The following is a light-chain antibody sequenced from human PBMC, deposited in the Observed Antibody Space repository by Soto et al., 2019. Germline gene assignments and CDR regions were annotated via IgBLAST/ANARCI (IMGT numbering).Light chain of an antibody. CDR1: TSDVGGYNY. V-gene: IGLV2-14*01. CDR3: SSYPNSRSLD. Sequence: QSVLTQPASVSGSPGQSITISCTGTTSDVGGYNYVSWYQQHPGKAPKLVIYEVSNRPSGVSNRFSGSKSGNTASLTISGLQAEDEADFYCSSYPNSRSLDFGTGTKVTVL. J-gene: IGLJ1*01. CDR2: EVS.